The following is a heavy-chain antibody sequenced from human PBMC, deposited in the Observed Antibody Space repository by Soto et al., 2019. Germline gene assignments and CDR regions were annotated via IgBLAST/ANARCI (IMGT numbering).Heavy chain of an antibody. CDR2: ISSNGGST. J-gene: IGHJ4*02. Sequence: GGSLRLSCSASGFTFSSYAMHWVRQAPGKGLEYVSAISSNGGSTYYADSVKGRFTISRDKSKNTLYLQMSSLRAEDTAVYYCVKAPAPVVPAADYYFDYWGQGT. V-gene: IGHV3-64D*06. CDR1: GFTFSSYA. CDR3: VKAPAPVVPAADYYFDY. D-gene: IGHD2-2*01.